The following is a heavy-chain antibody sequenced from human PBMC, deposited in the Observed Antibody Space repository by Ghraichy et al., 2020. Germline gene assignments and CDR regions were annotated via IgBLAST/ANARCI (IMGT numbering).Heavy chain of an antibody. CDR2: INAGNGNT. D-gene: IGHD3-10*01. CDR3: ARGGTPVITMVRGVTGWFDP. V-gene: IGHV1-3*01. Sequence: ASVKVSCKASGYTFTSYAMHWVRQAPGQRLEWMGWINAGNGNTKYSQKFQGRVTITRDTSASTAYMELSSLRSEDTAVYYCARGGTPVITMVRGVTGWFDPWGQGTLVTVSS. J-gene: IGHJ5*02. CDR1: GYTFTSYA.